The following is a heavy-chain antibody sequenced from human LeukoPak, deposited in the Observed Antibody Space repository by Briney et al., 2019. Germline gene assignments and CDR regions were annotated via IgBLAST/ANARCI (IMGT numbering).Heavy chain of an antibody. CDR2: ISYDGSNK. V-gene: IGHV3-30*18. CDR3: AKHWGTEGGRGIDY. CDR1: GFTFSSYG. Sequence: SGGSLRLSCAASGFTFSSYGMHWVRQAPGKGLEWVAVISYDGSNKYYADSVKGRFTISRDNSKNTLYLQMNSLRAEDTAVYWCAKHWGTEGGRGIDYWGQGTLVTVSS. J-gene: IGHJ4*02. D-gene: IGHD3-16*01.